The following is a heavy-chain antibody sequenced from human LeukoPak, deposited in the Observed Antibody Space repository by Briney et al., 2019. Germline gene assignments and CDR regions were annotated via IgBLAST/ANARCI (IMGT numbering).Heavy chain of an antibody. J-gene: IGHJ5*02. Sequence: GASVKVSCKASGYTFTTYYVHWVRQAPGQELEWMGIIYPSGGSTSYAQKFQGRVTMTRDTSTSTVYMDTAVYYCARDISSGSHTWFDPWGQGTLVTVSS. CDR2: IYPSGGST. CDR1: GYTFTTYY. CDR3: HTWFDP. V-gene: IGHV1-46*01. D-gene: IGHD1-26*01.